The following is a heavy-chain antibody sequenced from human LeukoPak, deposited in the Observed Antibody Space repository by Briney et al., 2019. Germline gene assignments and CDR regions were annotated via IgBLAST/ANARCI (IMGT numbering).Heavy chain of an antibody. Sequence: SETLSLTCAVSGYSISSGYYWGWIRQPPGKGLEWIGSIYHSGSTYYNPSLKSRVTISVDTSKNQFSLKLSSVTAADTAVYYCARELSAMTNFNRFDPWGQGTLVTVSS. CDR1: GYSISSGYY. CDR2: IYHSGST. D-gene: IGHD5-18*01. J-gene: IGHJ5*02. CDR3: ARELSAMTNFNRFDP. V-gene: IGHV4-38-2*02.